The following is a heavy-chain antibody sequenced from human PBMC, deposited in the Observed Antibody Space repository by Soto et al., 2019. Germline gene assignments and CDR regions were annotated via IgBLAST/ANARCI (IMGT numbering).Heavy chain of an antibody. D-gene: IGHD3-22*01. CDR2: ISGSGGST. Sequence: GGSLRLSCAASGFTFSSYAMSWVRQAPGKGLEWVSAISGSGGSTYYADSVKGRFTISRDNSKNTLYLQMNSLRAEDTAVYYCAKELYYYDSSGYAGLEYYFDYWGQGTLVTGSS. J-gene: IGHJ4*02. CDR1: GFTFSSYA. CDR3: AKELYYYDSSGYAGLEYYFDY. V-gene: IGHV3-23*01.